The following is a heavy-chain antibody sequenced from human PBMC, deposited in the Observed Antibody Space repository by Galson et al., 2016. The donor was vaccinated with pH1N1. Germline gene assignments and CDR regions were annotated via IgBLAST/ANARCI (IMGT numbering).Heavy chain of an antibody. CDR1: GGSISSSTYF. V-gene: IGHV4-39*01. J-gene: IGHJ4*02. CDR3: ARHSTYSSGWDGGIKLDN. D-gene: IGHD6-19*01. Sequence: TLSLTCTVSGGSISSSTYFWGWIRQPPGKGLEWIGSIYYSGSTNYNPSLKSRATISVDPSKNQLSLKLSSVTAADPAVYYCARHSTYSSGWDGGIKLDNWGRGALVTVSS. CDR2: IYYSGST.